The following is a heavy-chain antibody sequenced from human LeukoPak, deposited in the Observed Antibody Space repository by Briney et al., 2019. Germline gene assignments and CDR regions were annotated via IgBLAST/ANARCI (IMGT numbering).Heavy chain of an antibody. J-gene: IGHJ4*02. CDR1: GFTFSSNG. Sequence: QPGGSLRLSCAASGFTFSSNGMSWVRQAPGKGLEWVSVISSSGGTTYFADSVKGRFTISRDNSKNTLFLQMNSLRAEDTAVYYCAKVTAGYWGQGTLVTVSS. CDR2: ISSSGGTT. D-gene: IGHD6-13*01. CDR3: AKVTAGY. V-gene: IGHV3-23*01.